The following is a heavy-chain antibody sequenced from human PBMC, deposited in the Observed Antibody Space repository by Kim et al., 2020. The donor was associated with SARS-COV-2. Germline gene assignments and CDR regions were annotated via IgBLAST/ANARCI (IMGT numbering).Heavy chain of an antibody. J-gene: IGHJ4*02. D-gene: IGHD6-13*01. V-gene: IGHV3-33*05. CDR1: GFTFSSYG. CDR3: ARDGAVGIAAAGKDFYFDY. Sequence: GGSLRLSCAASGFTFSSYGMHWVRQAPGKGLEWVAVISYDGSNKYYADSVKGRFTISRDNSKNTLYLQMNSLRAEDTAVYYCARDGAVGIAAAGKDFYFDYWGQGTLVTVSS. CDR2: ISYDGSNK.